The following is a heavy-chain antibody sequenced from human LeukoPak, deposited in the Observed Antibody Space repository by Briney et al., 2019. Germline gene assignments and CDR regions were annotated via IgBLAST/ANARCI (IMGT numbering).Heavy chain of an antibody. V-gene: IGHV3-21*01. CDR2: ISSSSSYI. Sequence: GGFLRLSCAASGFTFSSYAMSWVRQAPGKGLEWVSSISSSSSYIYYADSVKGRFTISRDNAKNSLYLQMNSLRAEDTAVYYCARDARRWFGRGYGYFDYWGQGTLVTVSS. D-gene: IGHD3-22*01. CDR1: GFTFSSYA. J-gene: IGHJ4*02. CDR3: ARDARRWFGRGYGYFDY.